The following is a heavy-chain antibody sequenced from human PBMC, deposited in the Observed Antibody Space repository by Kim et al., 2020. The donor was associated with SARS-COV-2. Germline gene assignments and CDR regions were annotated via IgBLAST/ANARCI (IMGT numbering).Heavy chain of an antibody. V-gene: IGHV4-31*03. CDR1: GGSVSSAGYY. D-gene: IGHD3-10*01. J-gene: IGHJ4*02. CDR2: IYYSGST. CDR3: ATEKGDSGSYH. Sequence: SETLSLTCTVSGGSVSSAGYYWSWLRQHPGKGPEWIGYIYYSGSTYYNPSLKSRVTISVDTSKNQFSLKLNSVTAADTAVYYCATEKGDSGSYHWGQGTLVTVSS.